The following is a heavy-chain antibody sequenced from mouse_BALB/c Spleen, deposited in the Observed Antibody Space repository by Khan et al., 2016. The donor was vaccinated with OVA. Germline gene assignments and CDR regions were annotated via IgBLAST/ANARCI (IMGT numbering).Heavy chain of an antibody. V-gene: IGHV3-2*02. D-gene: IGHD1-1*01. J-gene: IGHJ2*01. CDR1: GYSITSGYA. CDR2: ISYSGVT. CDR3: ARGNYYGYYFDY. Sequence: EVKLLESGPGLVKPSQSLSLTCTVTGYSITSGYAWNWIRQFPGNKLEWMGYISYSGVTSYTPSLKSRISITRDTSKNQFFLQLNSVTHEDTATYYCARGNYYGYYFDYWGQGTTLTVSS.